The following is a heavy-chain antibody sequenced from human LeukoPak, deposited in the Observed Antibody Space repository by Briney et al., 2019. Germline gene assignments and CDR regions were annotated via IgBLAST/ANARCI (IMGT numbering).Heavy chain of an antibody. CDR1: GYTFTGYY. J-gene: IGHJ3*01. CDR2: INPNSGGT. D-gene: IGHD6-19*01. V-gene: IGHV1-2*02. CDR3: ARDQPVEGDAFDF. Sequence: GASVKVSCKASGYTFTGYYMHWVRQAPGQGLEWMGWINPNSGGTNYAQKFQGRVTMTRDTSISTAYMELRSLRSDDTAVYYCARDQPVEGDAFDFWGQGTMVTVSS.